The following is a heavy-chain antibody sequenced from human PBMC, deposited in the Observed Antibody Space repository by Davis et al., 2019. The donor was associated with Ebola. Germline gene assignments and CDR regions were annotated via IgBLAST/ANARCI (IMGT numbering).Heavy chain of an antibody. CDR1: GYSFTSYW. CDR2: IYPGDSDT. Sequence: GESLKISCQGSGYSFTSYWIGWVRQMPGKGLEWMGIIYPGDSDTRYSPSFQGQVTISADKSISTAYLQWSSLKASDTAMYYCARSDYRNYYYYGMDVWGQGTTVTVSS. D-gene: IGHD4-11*01. V-gene: IGHV5-51*01. CDR3: ARSDYRNYYYYGMDV. J-gene: IGHJ6*02.